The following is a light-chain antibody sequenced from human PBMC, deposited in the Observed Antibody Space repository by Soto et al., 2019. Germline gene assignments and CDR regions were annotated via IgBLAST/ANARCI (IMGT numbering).Light chain of an antibody. Sequence: DIQMTQSPASLSASVGDRGTITCRASQSISSWLAWYQQKPGKAPKLMIYDAYSLESGVPSRFSGSGSGTEFALTISSLKPDDFATYYCQQYNSYSLWTFGQGTKVDIK. CDR1: QSISSW. CDR2: DAY. V-gene: IGKV1-5*01. J-gene: IGKJ1*01. CDR3: QQYNSYSLWT.